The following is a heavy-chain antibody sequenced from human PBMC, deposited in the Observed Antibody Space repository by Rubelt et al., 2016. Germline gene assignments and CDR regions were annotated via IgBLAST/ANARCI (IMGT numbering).Heavy chain of an antibody. J-gene: IGHJ4*02. CDR1: GYRFTNYW. Sequence: EVQLVQSGAEVKKHGESLKISCKGYGYRFTNYWIGWVSQMHGTGLEWMGIIHPGNSATRYSPSFQGQVTMSAHKSINTADLQWSSLKASDTAIYYCSRLMGYSTIDYWGQGTLVTVSS. V-gene: IGHV5-51*01. D-gene: IGHD5-12*01. CDR2: IHPGNSAT. CDR3: SRLMGYSTIDY.